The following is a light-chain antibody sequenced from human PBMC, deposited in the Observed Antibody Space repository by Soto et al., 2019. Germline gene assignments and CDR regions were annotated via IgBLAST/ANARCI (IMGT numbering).Light chain of an antibody. CDR1: SSDVGSYDY. Sequence: QSALIQPPSVSGSPGQSVTISCTGTSSDVGSYDYVSWYQQHPGTVPKPMIYNVNTQPSGVPDRFSGSKSGNTASLTISGLQAEDEADYYCSSYSTRSTLFGGGTKLTVL. CDR2: NVN. J-gene: IGLJ2*01. CDR3: SSYSTRSTL. V-gene: IGLV2-18*02.